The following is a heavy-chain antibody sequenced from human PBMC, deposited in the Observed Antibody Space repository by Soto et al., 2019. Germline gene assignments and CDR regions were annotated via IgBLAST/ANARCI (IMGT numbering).Heavy chain of an antibody. J-gene: IGHJ5*02. V-gene: IGHV4-31*03. CDR1: GGSISSGGYY. Sequence: QVQLQESGPGLVKPSQTLSLTCTVSGGSISSGGYYWSWIRPHPGKGLEWIGYIFYSGSTYYNPSLKRRLTISVDTSQTQFSLNLSSVTAADTAVYYCARGYDSSGYLVPWGQGTLVTVSS. CDR3: ARGYDSSGYLVP. D-gene: IGHD3-22*01. CDR2: IFYSGST.